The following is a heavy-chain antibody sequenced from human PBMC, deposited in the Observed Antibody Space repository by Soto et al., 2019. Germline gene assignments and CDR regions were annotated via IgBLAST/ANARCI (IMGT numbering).Heavy chain of an antibody. CDR1: GYSFIAHC. Sequence: GESVKISCKVSGYSFIAHCIAWVPQMPGEGLEWMGTINPADSDIRYSPSFQGQVTISVDKSINTAYLQWSSLKASDTATYYCTRPQSSGWYDFWGQGTLVTVS. CDR3: TRPQSSGWYDF. V-gene: IGHV5-51*01. J-gene: IGHJ5*01. CDR2: INPADSDI. D-gene: IGHD3-22*01.